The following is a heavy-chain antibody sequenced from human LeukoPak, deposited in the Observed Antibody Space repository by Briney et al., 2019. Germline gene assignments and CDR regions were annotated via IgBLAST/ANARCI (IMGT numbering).Heavy chain of an antibody. D-gene: IGHD5-12*01. Sequence: PGGSLRLSCAASGFSFSTYSMNWVRQAPGKGLEWVSSISRNSRYIYYADSMRGRFTISRDNSENTLYLQMNSLRAEDAAVYYCASGSGYSYGGDYYCDHWGQGSLVTVSS. CDR3: ASGSGYSYGGDYYCDH. CDR1: GFSFSTYS. V-gene: IGHV3-21*03. CDR2: ISRNSRYI. J-gene: IGHJ4*02.